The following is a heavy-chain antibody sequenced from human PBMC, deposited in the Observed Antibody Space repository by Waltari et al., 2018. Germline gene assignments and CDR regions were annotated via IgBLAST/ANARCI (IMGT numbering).Heavy chain of an antibody. CDR1: GGSISSYY. V-gene: IGHV4-59*01. Sequence: QVQLQESGPGLVKPSETLSLTCTVSGGSISSYYWSWIRQPPGKGLEWIGYIYYSGSTNYNPSLKSRVTISVDTSKNQFSLKLSSVTAADTAVYYCARGGAVNRRWVDYWGQGTLVTVSS. J-gene: IGHJ4*02. D-gene: IGHD4-17*01. CDR2: IYYSGST. CDR3: ARGGAVNRRWVDY.